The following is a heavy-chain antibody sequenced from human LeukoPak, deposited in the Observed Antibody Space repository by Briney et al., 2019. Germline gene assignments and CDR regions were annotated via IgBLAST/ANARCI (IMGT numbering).Heavy chain of an antibody. CDR2: ISGSGGST. V-gene: IGHV3-23*01. CDR3: AKDAMATIYYWYFDL. D-gene: IGHD5-24*01. J-gene: IGHJ2*01. Sequence: GGSLRLSCAASGFTFSTYAMSWVRQAPGKGLEWVSAISGSGGSTHYADSVKGRFTISRDNSKNTLYLQMSSLRVEDTAVYYCAKDAMATIYYWYFDLWGRGTLVTVSS. CDR1: GFTFSTYA.